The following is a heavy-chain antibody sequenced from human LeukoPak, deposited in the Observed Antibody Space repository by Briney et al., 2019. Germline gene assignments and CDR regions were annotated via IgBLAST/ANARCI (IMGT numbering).Heavy chain of an antibody. CDR1: GFTFSSYA. D-gene: IGHD3-10*01. CDR2: INSGGGST. V-gene: IGHV3-23*01. J-gene: IGHJ6*02. Sequence: GGSLRLSCAASGFTFSSYAMSWVRQGPGKRLEWVSSINSGGGSTYYADSVKGRFTISRDNSKNTLYLQMNSLRAEDTAVYYCAKGSGSYLNYYYYGMDVWGQGTTVTVSS. CDR3: AKGSGSYLNYYYYGMDV.